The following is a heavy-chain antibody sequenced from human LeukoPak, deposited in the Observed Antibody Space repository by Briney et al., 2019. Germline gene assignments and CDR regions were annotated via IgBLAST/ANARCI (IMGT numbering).Heavy chain of an antibody. CDR2: ISGSGGST. Sequence: GGSLRLSCAASGFTFSNYWMSWVRQAPGKGLEWVSAISGSGGSTYYADSVKGRFTISRDNSKNTLYLQMNSLRAEDTAVYYCAKDQDYSSSWYCDYWGQGTLVTVSS. V-gene: IGHV3-23*01. CDR3: AKDQDYSSSWYCDY. J-gene: IGHJ4*02. D-gene: IGHD6-13*01. CDR1: GFTFSNYW.